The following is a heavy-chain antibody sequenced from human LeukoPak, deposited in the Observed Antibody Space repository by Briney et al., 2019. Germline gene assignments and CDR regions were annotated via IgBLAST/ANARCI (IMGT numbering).Heavy chain of an antibody. D-gene: IGHD3-10*01. CDR1: GFTFSSYA. V-gene: IGHV3-23*01. CDR3: ARDNTMVRGVVDAFDI. J-gene: IGHJ3*02. CDR2: ISGSGGST. Sequence: GGSLRLSCAASGFTFSSYAMSWVRQAPGKGLEWVSAISGSGGSTYYADSVKGRFTISRDNAKNSLYLQMNSLRAEDTALYYCARDNTMVRGVVDAFDIWGQGTMVTVSS.